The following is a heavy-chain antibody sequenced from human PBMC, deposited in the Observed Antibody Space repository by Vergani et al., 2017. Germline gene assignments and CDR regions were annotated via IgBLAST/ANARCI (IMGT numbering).Heavy chain of an antibody. Sequence: EVQLVQSGAEVKKPGESLKISCQISGYSFTNYWIGWVRQMPGKGLEWMGIIHPADSDTRYSPSFQGQVTISAGKSISTAYLQRSSLRASDSAMYYCARLNGRDSSGSKYFDYWGQGTLVTVSS. D-gene: IGHD3-22*01. V-gene: IGHV5-51*01. CDR3: ARLNGRDSSGSKYFDY. J-gene: IGHJ4*02. CDR1: GYSFTNYW. CDR2: IHPADSDT.